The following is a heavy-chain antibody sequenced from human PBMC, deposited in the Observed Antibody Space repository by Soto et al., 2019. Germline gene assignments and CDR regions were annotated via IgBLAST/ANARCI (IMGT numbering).Heavy chain of an antibody. J-gene: IGHJ6*02. Sequence: PSETLSLTCAVSGVSISSSNWWSWVRQPPGKGLEWIGEIYHSGSTNYNPSLKSRVTISVDKSKNQFSLKLSSVTAADTAVYYCARVSGSYYYGMDVWGQGTTVTVSS. CDR3: ARVSGSYYYGMDV. CDR2: IYHSGST. D-gene: IGHD1-26*01. V-gene: IGHV4-4*02. CDR1: GVSISSSNW.